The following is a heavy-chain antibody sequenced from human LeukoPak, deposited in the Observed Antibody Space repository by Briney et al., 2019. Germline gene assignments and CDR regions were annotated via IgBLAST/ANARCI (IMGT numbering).Heavy chain of an antibody. V-gene: IGHV3-23*01. CDR3: AKASRKDYYGSGSYLDV. J-gene: IGHJ6*04. Sequence: AGGSLRLSCAASGFTFSSYAMSWVRQAPGKGLEWVSAISGSGGSTYYADSVKGRFTISRDNSKNTLYLQMNSLRAEDTAVYYCAKASRKDYYGSGSYLDVXXXGTTVTVSS. CDR1: GFTFSSYA. CDR2: ISGSGGST. D-gene: IGHD3-10*01.